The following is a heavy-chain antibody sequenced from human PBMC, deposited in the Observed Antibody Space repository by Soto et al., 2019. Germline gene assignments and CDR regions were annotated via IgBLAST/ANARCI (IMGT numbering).Heavy chain of an antibody. CDR3: ARDYYYDSSGSLY. D-gene: IGHD3-22*01. CDR1: GYTFTSYG. CDR2: IIPILGIA. V-gene: IGHV1-69*10. J-gene: IGHJ4*02. Sequence: VKVSCKASGYTFTSYGISWVRQAPGQGLEWMGRIIPILGIANYAQKFQGRVTITADKSTSTAYMELSSLRSEDTAVYYCARDYYYDSSGSLYWGQGTLVTVS.